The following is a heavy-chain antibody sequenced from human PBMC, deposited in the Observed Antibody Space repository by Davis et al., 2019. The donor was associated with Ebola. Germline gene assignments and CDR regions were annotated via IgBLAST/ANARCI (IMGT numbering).Heavy chain of an antibody. Sequence: GESLKISCAASGFTFSNYWMSWVRQAPGKGLEWVANIEQDGSEKYYVDSLKGRFTISRDNAKNSVSLQMNSLRAEDTAVYYCTTTHGTGNHVDVWGQGTTVTVSS. V-gene: IGHV3-7*01. CDR3: TTTHGTGNHVDV. D-gene: IGHD1-14*01. CDR1: GFTFSNYW. J-gene: IGHJ6*02. CDR2: IEQDGSEK.